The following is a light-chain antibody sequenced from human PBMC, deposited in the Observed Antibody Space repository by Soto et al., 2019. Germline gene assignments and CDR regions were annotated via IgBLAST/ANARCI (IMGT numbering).Light chain of an antibody. CDR1: SSDVGAYDY. CDR2: EVS. CDR3: LSYGGSNNYV. J-gene: IGLJ1*01. V-gene: IGLV2-14*01. Sequence: QSVLTQPASVSGSPGQSITISCTGTSSDVGAYDYVSWYQQYPGKTPKVMIPEVSYRPSGVSNRFSGSKSGNTASLTISGLQAEDEADYYCLSYGGSNNYVFGTGTKVTVL.